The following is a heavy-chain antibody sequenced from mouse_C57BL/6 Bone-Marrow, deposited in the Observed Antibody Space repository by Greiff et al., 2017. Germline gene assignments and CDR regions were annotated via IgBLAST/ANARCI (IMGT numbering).Heavy chain of an antibody. Sequence: QVQLQQPGAELVKPGASVKLSCKASGYTFTNYWMHWVKQRPGQGLEWIGMMHPNGGSPDYNEKFKSEATLSVDKSSRTADMELSSLTSEDSAVYYCARSYDYDDYTMDYWGRGTSVTVSS. D-gene: IGHD2-4*01. CDR2: MHPNGGSP. CDR1: GYTFTNYW. CDR3: ARSYDYDDYTMDY. J-gene: IGHJ4*01. V-gene: IGHV1-64*01.